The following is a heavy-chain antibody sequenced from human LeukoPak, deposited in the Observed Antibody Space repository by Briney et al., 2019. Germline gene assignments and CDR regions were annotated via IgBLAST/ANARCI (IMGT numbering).Heavy chain of an antibody. CDR3: ARRDYRAWIDP. Sequence: SETLSLTCSVSGGSISASSHYWAWVRQPPGKGLEWIGSVYYTGSIRYNTSLKGRVTISVDMSKNDLFLTLNSVTAADTAFYYCARRDYRAWIDPWGQGILVTVSP. V-gene: IGHV4-39*01. J-gene: IGHJ5*02. CDR2: VYYTGSI. D-gene: IGHD2-21*01. CDR1: GGSISASSHY.